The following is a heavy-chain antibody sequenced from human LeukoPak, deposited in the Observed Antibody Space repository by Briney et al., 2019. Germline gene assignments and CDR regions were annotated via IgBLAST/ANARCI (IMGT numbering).Heavy chain of an antibody. CDR1: GLTVSSNY. J-gene: IGHJ3*02. V-gene: IGHV3-53*01. CDR2: IYSGGST. D-gene: IGHD5-18*01. Sequence: GGSLRLSCAASGLTVSSNYMSWVRQAPGKGLEWVSVIYSGGSTYYADSVKGRFTISRDNSKNTLYLQMNSLRAEDTAVYYCARGEGAGYGYLGAFDIWGQGTMVTVSS. CDR3: ARGEGAGYGYLGAFDI.